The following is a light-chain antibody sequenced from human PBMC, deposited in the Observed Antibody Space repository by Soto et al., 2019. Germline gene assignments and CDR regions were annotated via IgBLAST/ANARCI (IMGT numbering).Light chain of an antibody. V-gene: IGKV3-11*01. CDR3: QQRTKWPSST. Sequence: EIVLTQSPATLSLSPGERATLSCRASQSVSSYLASYQQKPGQAPTLLIYDASNRATGIPARFSGSGSGTDFTLTISSLEPEDFAVYYCQQRTKWPSSTCGQGTRLEIK. J-gene: IGKJ5*01. CDR2: DAS. CDR1: QSVSSY.